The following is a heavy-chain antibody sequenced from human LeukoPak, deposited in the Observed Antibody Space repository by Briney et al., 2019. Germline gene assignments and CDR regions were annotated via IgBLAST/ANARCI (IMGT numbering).Heavy chain of an antibody. J-gene: IGHJ5*02. Sequence: SVTVSCKASGGTFSSYAISWVRQAPGQGPEWMGRIIPIFGIANYAQKFQGRVTITADKSTSTAYMELSSLRSEDTAVYYCARETYTYYDFWSEYNWFDPWGQGTLVTVSS. V-gene: IGHV1-69*04. CDR2: IIPIFGIA. CDR1: GGTFSSYA. CDR3: ARETYTYYDFWSEYNWFDP. D-gene: IGHD3-3*01.